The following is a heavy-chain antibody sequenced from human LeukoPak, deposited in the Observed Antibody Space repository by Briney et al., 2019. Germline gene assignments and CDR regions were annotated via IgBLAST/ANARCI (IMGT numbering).Heavy chain of an antibody. J-gene: IGHJ4*02. V-gene: IGHV3-74*01. Sequence: GVSLRLSCAASGFTFSSYWMHWVRQAPGKGLVWVSRINSDGSSTSYADSVKGRFTISRDNAKNTLYLQMNSLRAEDTAVYYCARSPTYYDILTGYYPAYYFDYWGQGTLVTVSS. CDR1: GFTFSSYW. D-gene: IGHD3-9*01. CDR3: ARSPTYYDILTGYYPAYYFDY. CDR2: INSDGSST.